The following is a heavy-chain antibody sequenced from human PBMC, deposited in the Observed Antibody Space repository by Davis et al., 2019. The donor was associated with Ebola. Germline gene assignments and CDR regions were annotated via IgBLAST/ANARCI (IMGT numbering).Heavy chain of an antibody. CDR3: ARGDSYFDPSGYYAGPEAPDH. J-gene: IGHJ4*02. D-gene: IGHD3-22*01. CDR1: GGFVSRGGYS. V-gene: IGHV4-30-4*07. Sequence: MPSETLSLTCAVSGGFVSRGGYSWSWIRQPPGKGLEWIGYYYYTGSTYYSPSLKSRVTISVDTSKNQFSLKLTSVTAADTAVYYCARGDSYFDPSGYYAGPEAPDHWGQGTLVSVSS. CDR2: YYYTGST.